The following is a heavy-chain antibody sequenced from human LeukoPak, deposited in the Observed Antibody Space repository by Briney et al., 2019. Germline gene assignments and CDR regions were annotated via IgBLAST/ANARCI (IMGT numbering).Heavy chain of an antibody. D-gene: IGHD2-2*02. CDR3: ARGRGYCSSTSCYNYYYMDV. Sequence: SVKVSCKASGYIFTGYYIHWVRQAPGQGLEWMGGIIPIFGTANYAQKFQGRVTITADKSTSTAYMELSSLRSEDTAVYYCARGRGYCSSTSCYNYYYMDVWGKGTTVTVSS. CDR1: GYIFTGYY. CDR2: IIPIFGTA. J-gene: IGHJ6*03. V-gene: IGHV1-69*06.